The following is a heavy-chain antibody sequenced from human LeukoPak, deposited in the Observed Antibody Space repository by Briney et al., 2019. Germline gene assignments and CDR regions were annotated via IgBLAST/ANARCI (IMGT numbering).Heavy chain of an antibody. CDR3: ARDLVVATNPSYFDY. J-gene: IGHJ4*02. V-gene: IGHV1-2*02. Sequence: VASVKVSCKASGGTFTSYAISWVRQAPGQGLEWMGWINPNSGGTNYAQKFQGRVTMTRDTSISTAYMELSRLRSDDTAVYYCARDLVVATNPSYFDYWGQGTLVTVSS. D-gene: IGHD1-14*01. CDR1: GGTFTSYA. CDR2: INPNSGGT.